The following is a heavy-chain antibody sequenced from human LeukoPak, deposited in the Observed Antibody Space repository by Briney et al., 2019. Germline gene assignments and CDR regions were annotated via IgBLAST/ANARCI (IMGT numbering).Heavy chain of an antibody. CDR3: ARGSGPLWFGELYAFDI. CDR1: GYTFTSYG. CDR2: ISAYNGNT. J-gene: IGHJ3*02. D-gene: IGHD3-10*01. V-gene: IGHV1-18*01. Sequence: ASVKVSCKASGYTFTSYGISWVRQAPGQGLEWMGWISAYNGNTNYAQKLQGRVTMTTDTSTSTAYMELRSLRSDDTAVYYCARGSGPLWFGELYAFDIWGQGTVVTVSS.